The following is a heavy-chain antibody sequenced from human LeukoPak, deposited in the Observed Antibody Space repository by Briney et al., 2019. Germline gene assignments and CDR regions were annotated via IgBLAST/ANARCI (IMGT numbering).Heavy chain of an antibody. D-gene: IGHD2/OR15-2a*01. J-gene: IGHJ3*02. Sequence: GGSLRLSCAASKVTFSSYEMNWVCQAPGKGLEWVSYISSSGSTIYYADSVKGRFTISRDNVKKSLYLQMNSLRAEDTAVYYCARDLFLWGAFDIWGQGTMVTVSS. CDR2: ISSSGSTI. CDR1: KVTFSSYE. CDR3: ARDLFLWGAFDI. V-gene: IGHV3-48*03.